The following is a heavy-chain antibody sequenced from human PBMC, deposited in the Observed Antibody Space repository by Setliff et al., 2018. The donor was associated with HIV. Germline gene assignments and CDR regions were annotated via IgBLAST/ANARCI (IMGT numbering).Heavy chain of an antibody. D-gene: IGHD3-10*01. J-gene: IGHJ6*02. V-gene: IGHV1-69*05. CDR3: ARLVWFGEGGGV. CDR1: GGTFSDYA. CDR2: IMPMFGTA. Sequence: WASVKVSCKASGGTFSDYAISWVRQAPGQGLEWMGAIMPMFGTADYAQKFQDRLTITTDESTSTAYMDLRSLRSEDTAVYYCARLVWFGEGGGVWGQGTTVTVSS.